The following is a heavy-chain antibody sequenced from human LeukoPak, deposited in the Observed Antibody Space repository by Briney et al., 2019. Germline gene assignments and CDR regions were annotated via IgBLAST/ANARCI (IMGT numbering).Heavy chain of an antibody. CDR2: IYYSGST. CDR3: ARPYGGNSDHGMDV. CDR1: GGSISSYY. D-gene: IGHD4-23*01. Sequence: SETLSLTCTVSGGSISSYYWSWIRQPPGKGLEWIGSIYYSGSTYYNPSLKSRVTISVDTSKNQFSLKLSSVTAADTAVYYCARPYGGNSDHGMDVWGQGTTVTVSS. V-gene: IGHV4-39*07. J-gene: IGHJ6*02.